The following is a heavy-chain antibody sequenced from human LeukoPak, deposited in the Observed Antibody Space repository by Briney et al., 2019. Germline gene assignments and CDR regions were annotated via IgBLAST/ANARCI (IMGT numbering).Heavy chain of an antibody. V-gene: IGHV4-39*02. CDR1: VGSISSSNYY. CDR3: LSLLVVVAPAAHIHN. D-gene: IGHD2-2*01. CDR2: IYLSGST. J-gene: IGHJ4*02. Sequence: SETLSLTCIVSVGSISSSNYYWGWIRQPPGKGLGWIGSIYLSGSTYYNPSLKGPVTISVDPSKNHFYVKMSSVTAADTAVYYCLSLLVVVAPAAHIHNWRQGTMLSLSS.